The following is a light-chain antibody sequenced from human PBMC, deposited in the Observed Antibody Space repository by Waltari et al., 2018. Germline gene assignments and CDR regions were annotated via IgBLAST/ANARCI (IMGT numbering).Light chain of an antibody. CDR2: GAS. J-gene: IGKJ2*01. Sequence: EIVLTQSPGTLSLSPGERVTISCRASQSLSSDYLAWYQQKPGQAPRLLIYGASTRDTGIPDRFSGSGSGTDFTLTISRLEPEDFAVYCCQQYGTSPPTFGQGTKLEIK. V-gene: IGKV3-20*01. CDR1: QSLSSDY. CDR3: QQYGTSPPT.